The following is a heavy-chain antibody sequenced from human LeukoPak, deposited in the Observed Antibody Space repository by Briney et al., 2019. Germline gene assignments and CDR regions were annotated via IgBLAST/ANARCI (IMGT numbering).Heavy chain of an antibody. Sequence: QAGGSLRLSCAASGFTFSSYWMSWVRQAPGKGLEWVANIKQDGREKYYVDSVKGRFTISRDNAKNSLYLQMNSLRAEDTAVYYCTRIEETATTAAIIRKYSYYYYYMDVWGKGNTVTVSS. D-gene: IGHD4-11*01. CDR3: TRIEETATTAAIIRKYSYYYYYMDV. CDR2: IKQDGREK. CDR1: GFTFSSYW. J-gene: IGHJ6*03. V-gene: IGHV3-7*01.